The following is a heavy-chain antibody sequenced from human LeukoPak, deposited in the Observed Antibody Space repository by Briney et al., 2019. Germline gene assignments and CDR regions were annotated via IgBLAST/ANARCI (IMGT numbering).Heavy chain of an antibody. Sequence: SETLSLTCAVSGGSISSGGYSWSWIRQPPGKGLEWIGYIYHSGSTYYNPSLKSRVTISVDTSKSQFSLKLSSVTAADTAVYYCARDGYTYGSFDYWGQGTLVTVSS. D-gene: IGHD5-18*01. J-gene: IGHJ4*02. CDR3: ARDGYTYGSFDY. CDR2: IYHSGST. CDR1: GGSISSGGYS. V-gene: IGHV4-30-2*01.